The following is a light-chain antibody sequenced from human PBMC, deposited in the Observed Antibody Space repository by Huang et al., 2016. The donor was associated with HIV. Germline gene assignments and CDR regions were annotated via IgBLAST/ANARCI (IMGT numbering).Light chain of an antibody. Sequence: DIQMTQSPFSLSASIGDRVTITCRASQPISNSLAWYQQKPGQAPKLLLYAASRLKSGVPSRFSGSGSGTTYTLTIRSLRPEDFATYYCQQYFTTPPGTFGQGTKREIK. CDR3: QQYFTTPPGT. V-gene: IGKV1-NL1*01. CDR2: AAS. CDR1: QPISNS. J-gene: IGKJ2*01.